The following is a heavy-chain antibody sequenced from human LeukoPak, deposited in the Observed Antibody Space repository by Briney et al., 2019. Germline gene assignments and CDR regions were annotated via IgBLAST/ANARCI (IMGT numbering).Heavy chain of an antibody. J-gene: IGHJ4*02. V-gene: IGHV3-30*18. CDR3: AKAANEWELLAGYFDY. Sequence: GGSLRLSCAASGFTFGSYGMHWVRQAPGKGLEWVAIISYDGSNKFYADSMKGRFTISRDNAKNTLYLQMNSLRAEDTAVYYCAKAANEWELLAGYFDYWGQGTLVTVSS. CDR1: GFTFGSYG. D-gene: IGHD1-26*01. CDR2: ISYDGSNK.